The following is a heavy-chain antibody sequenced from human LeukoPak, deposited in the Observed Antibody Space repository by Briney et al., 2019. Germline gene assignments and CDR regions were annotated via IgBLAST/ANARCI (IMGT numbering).Heavy chain of an antibody. V-gene: IGHV1-2*02. Sequence: ASVKVSCKASGYTFTGYYMHWVRQAPGPGLEWMGWINPNSGGTNYAQKFQGRVTMTRDTSISTAYMELSRLRSDDTAVYYCARHDYGDYVGYFDYWGQGTMVTVCS. CDR3: ARHDYGDYVGYFDY. CDR1: GYTFTGYY. CDR2: INPNSGGT. D-gene: IGHD4-17*01. J-gene: IGHJ4*02.